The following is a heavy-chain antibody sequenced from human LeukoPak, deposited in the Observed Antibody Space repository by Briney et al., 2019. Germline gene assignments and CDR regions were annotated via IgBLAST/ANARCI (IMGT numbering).Heavy chain of an antibody. D-gene: IGHD6-13*01. V-gene: IGHV3-53*01. J-gene: IGHJ4*02. CDR3: AREHCIAAAGDYFDY. CDR2: IYSGGST. CDR1: GFTVSSNY. Sequence: GSLRLSCAASGFTVSSNYMSWVRPAPGKGLGWVSVIYSGGSTYYADSVKGRFTISRDNSKNTLYLQMNSLRAEDTAVYYCAREHCIAAAGDYFDYWGQGTLVTVSS.